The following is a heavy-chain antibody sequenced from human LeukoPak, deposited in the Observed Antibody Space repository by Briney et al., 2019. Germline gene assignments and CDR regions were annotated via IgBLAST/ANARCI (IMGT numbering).Heavy chain of an antibody. CDR2: IYYSGST. Sequence: SETLSLTCTVSGGSISSFYWSWIRQPPGKGLEWIGYIYYSGSTNYNPSLKSRVTTSVDTSKNQFSLKLSSVTAADTAVYYCARATYSSGWGTSDYWGQGTLVTVSS. CDR1: GGSISSFY. V-gene: IGHV4-59*01. CDR3: ARATYSSGWGTSDY. J-gene: IGHJ4*02. D-gene: IGHD6-19*01.